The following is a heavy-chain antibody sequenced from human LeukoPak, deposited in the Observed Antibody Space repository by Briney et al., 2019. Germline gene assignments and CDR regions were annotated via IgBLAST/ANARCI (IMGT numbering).Heavy chain of an antibody. CDR1: GFTFSSYA. CDR3: AGMVRGVIWAFDY. CDR2: ISGSGGST. D-gene: IGHD3-10*01. J-gene: IGHJ4*02. V-gene: IGHV3-23*01. Sequence: PGGSLRLSCAASGFTFSSYAMSWVRQAPGKGLEWVSAISGSGGSTYYADSVKGRFTISRDNSKNTLYLQMNSLRAEDTAVYYCAGMVRGVIWAFDYWGQGTLVTVSS.